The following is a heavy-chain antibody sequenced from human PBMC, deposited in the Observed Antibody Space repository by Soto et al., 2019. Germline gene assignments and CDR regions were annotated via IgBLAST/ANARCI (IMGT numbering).Heavy chain of an antibody. Sequence: QVQLQQWGAGLLKPSETLSLTCAVYGGSFSGYYWSWIRQPPGKGLEWIGEINHSGSTNYNPSLKSRVTISVDTSKNQFSLKLSSVTAADTALYYCARAYGGNSGVFDYWGQGTLVTVSS. J-gene: IGHJ4*02. CDR2: INHSGST. CDR1: GGSFSGYY. D-gene: IGHD4-17*01. V-gene: IGHV4-34*01. CDR3: ARAYGGNSGVFDY.